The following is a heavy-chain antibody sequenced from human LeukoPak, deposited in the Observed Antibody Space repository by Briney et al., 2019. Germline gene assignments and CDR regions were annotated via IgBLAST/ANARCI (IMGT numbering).Heavy chain of an antibody. D-gene: IGHD3-9*01. Sequence: ASVKVSCKASGYTFTGYYIHWVPQAPGQGLEWMGWINPNSGGTNYAQKFQGRVTMTRDTSISTAYMELSRLRSDDTAVYYCARVARDEYYDILTGYYSPHFDYWGQGTLVTVSS. CDR2: INPNSGGT. CDR3: ARVARDEYYDILTGYYSPHFDY. CDR1: GYTFTGYY. J-gene: IGHJ4*02. V-gene: IGHV1-2*02.